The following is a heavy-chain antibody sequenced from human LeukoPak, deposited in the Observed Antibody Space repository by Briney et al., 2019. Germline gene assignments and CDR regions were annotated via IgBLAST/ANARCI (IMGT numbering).Heavy chain of an antibody. CDR3: AKYAPPTTVVTRFFDY. J-gene: IGHJ4*02. D-gene: IGHD4-23*01. V-gene: IGHV3-7*01. CDR1: GFTFTIYW. Sequence: GGSLRLSCAASGFTFTIYWMSRVRQAPGMGLEWVADIDQDGRQKYFVDSVKGRFSISRDNAKNTLYLQMNSLRVEDTAVYYCAKYAPPTTVVTRFFDYWGQGTLVTVSS. CDR2: IDQDGRQK.